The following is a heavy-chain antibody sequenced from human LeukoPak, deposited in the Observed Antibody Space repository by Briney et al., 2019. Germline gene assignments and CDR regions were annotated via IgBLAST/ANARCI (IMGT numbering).Heavy chain of an antibody. V-gene: IGHV4-39*01. Sequence: TSETLSLTCTVSGGSITGKNEYWGWIRQAPGKELVWIGTVFHTTITHYNPSLKSLINISVDTSKNQFSLNLNSVTAAATALYYCARHGILTDHSVRFWGQGILVTVSA. J-gene: IGHJ4*02. CDR2: VFHTTIT. CDR1: GGSITGKNEY. CDR3: ARHGILTDHSVRF. D-gene: IGHD3-9*01.